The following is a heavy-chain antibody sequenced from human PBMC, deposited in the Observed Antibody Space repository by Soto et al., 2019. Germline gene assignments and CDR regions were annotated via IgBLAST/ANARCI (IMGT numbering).Heavy chain of an antibody. CDR1: GFSFSSYG. CDR2: ISYDGNNT. J-gene: IGHJ3*01. Sequence: QPGGSLRLSCAASGFSFSSYGVHWVRQAPGKGLVWVALISYDGNNTYYENSVKGRFTISRDDSKNTVYLQLNSLRPDDTAIYYCARFRPVFGDAFDVWGQGTAVTVSS. CDR3: ARFRPVFGDAFDV. V-gene: IGHV3-30*03. D-gene: IGHD3-3*01.